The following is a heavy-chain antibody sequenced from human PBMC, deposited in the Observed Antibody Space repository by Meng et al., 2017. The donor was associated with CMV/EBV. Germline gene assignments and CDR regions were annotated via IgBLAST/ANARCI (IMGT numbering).Heavy chain of an antibody. CDR3: ARPYCTSPRCWLYYYGLDV. CDR2: ISSDGSKA. V-gene: IGHV3-30-3*01. CDR1: GFTFSSYA. J-gene: IGHJ6*02. D-gene: IGHD2-8*01. Sequence: GESLKISCAAPGFTFSSYAIHWVRQAPGKGLEWVAVISSDGSKAYYADSVRGRFTISRDNSKNTLHLQMVSLRAEDTAVYYCARPYCTSPRCWLYYYGLDVWGQGTTVTVSS.